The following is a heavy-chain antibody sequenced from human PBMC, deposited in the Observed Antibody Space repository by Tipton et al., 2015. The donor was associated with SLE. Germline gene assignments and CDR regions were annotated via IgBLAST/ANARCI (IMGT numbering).Heavy chain of an antibody. CDR2: IKSKTDGGTT. V-gene: IGHV3-15*01. CDR1: GFTFSNAW. J-gene: IGHJ4*02. CDR3: TTLLEWLLWDY. Sequence: SLRLSCAASGFTFSNAWMSWVRQAPGKGLEWVGRIKSKTDGGTTDYAAPVKGRFTISRDDSRNTLYLHMNSLETEDTAVYYCTTLLEWLLWDYWGQGTLVTVSS. D-gene: IGHD3-3*01.